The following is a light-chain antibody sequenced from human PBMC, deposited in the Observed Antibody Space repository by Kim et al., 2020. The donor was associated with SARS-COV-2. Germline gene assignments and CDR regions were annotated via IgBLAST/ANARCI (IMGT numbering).Light chain of an antibody. J-gene: IGLJ2*01. Sequence: SVSPGQTASITCSGDKLGDKYACWYQQKPDQSPVLVIYQDSNRPSGIPERFSGSNSGNTATLPISGTQAMDEADYYCQAWDSSTAVFGGGTQLTVL. CDR2: QDS. V-gene: IGLV3-1*01. CDR1: KLGDKY. CDR3: QAWDSSTAV.